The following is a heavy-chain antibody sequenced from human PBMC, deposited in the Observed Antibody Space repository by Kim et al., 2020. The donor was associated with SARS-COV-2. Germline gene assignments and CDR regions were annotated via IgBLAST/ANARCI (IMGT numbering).Heavy chain of an antibody. V-gene: IGHV3-74*01. Sequence: GGSLRLSCAASGFTFSRYWMFWVRQAPEKGLVWVSSIHGDGSTTRYADSVKGRFTISRDNTKNTLYLQMNSLTVEDTAVYYCIRDGNTGWYFDLWGRGTLVTVSS. CDR2: IHGDGSTT. CDR3: IRDGNTGWYFDL. J-gene: IGHJ2*01. D-gene: IGHD2-15*01. CDR1: GFTFSRYW.